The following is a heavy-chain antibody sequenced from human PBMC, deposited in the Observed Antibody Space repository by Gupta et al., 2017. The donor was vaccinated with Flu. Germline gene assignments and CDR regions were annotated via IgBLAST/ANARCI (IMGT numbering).Heavy chain of an antibody. CDR3: AKDDYGDYYVY. J-gene: IGHJ4*02. CDR1: GFTFSSYG. V-gene: IGHV3-30*18. D-gene: IGHD4-17*01. CDR2: ISYDGSNK. Sequence: QVQLVESGGGVVQPGRSLRLSCAASGFTFSSYGMHWVRQAPGKGLEWVAVISYDGSNKYYADSVKGRFTISRDNSKNTLYLQMNSLRAEDTAVYYCAKDDYGDYYVYWGQGTLVTVSS.